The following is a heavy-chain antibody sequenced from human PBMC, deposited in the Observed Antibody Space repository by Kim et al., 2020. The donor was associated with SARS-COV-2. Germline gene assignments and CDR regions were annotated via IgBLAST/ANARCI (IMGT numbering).Heavy chain of an antibody. J-gene: IGHJ6*02. D-gene: IGHD4-17*01. CDR2: VYYSGST. Sequence: SETLSLTCTVSGGSISSYYWSWIRQPPGKGLEWVGYVYYSGSTNYNPSLKSRITISVDTSKNQFSLKLSSGTAADTAVYYCARENYGDYISYGMDVWGQG. V-gene: IGHV4-59*12. CDR1: GGSISSYY. CDR3: ARENYGDYISYGMDV.